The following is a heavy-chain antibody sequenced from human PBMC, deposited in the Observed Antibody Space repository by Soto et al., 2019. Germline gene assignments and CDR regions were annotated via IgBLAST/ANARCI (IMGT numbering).Heavy chain of an antibody. CDR1: GYSFTSYW. D-gene: IGHD6-13*01. CDR2: IYPGDSDT. CDR3: ARLSSPTDYYYYGMDV. V-gene: IGHV5-51*01. J-gene: IGHJ6*02. Sequence: PGEYLKISCKGSGYSFTSYWIGWVRQMPGKGLEWMGIIYPGDSDTRYSPSFQGQVTISADKSISTAYLQWSSLKASDTSMYYCARLSSPTDYYYYGMDVWGQGTTVTVS.